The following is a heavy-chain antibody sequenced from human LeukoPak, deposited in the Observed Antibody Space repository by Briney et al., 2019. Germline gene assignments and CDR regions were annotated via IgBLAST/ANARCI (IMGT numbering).Heavy chain of an antibody. V-gene: IGHV3-23*01. CDR3: AKGTPTPHYDSSGYYYDYYYYGMDV. CDR2: ISGSGGST. D-gene: IGHD3-22*01. J-gene: IGHJ6*02. Sequence: GGSLRLSCAASGFTFSSYAMSWVRQAPGKGLEWVSAISGSGGSTYYADSVKGRFTISRDNSKNTLYPHMNSLRAEDTAVYYCAKGTPTPHYDSSGYYYDYYYYGMDVWGQGTTVTVSS. CDR1: GFTFSSYA.